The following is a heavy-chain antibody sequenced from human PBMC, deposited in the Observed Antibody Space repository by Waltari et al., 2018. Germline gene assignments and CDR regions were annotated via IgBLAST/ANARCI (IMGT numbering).Heavy chain of an antibody. CDR1: GFTFSSYA. Sequence: EVQLLESGGGLVQPGGSLRLSCAASGFTFSSYAMSWVRQAPGKGLEWVSAISGSGGSTYYADSVKGRFTRSRDNSKNTLYLQMNSLRAEDTAVYYCAKDWGEDYDILTGSDYWGQGTLVTVSS. CDR2: ISGSGGST. J-gene: IGHJ4*02. CDR3: AKDWGEDYDILTGSDY. D-gene: IGHD3-9*01. V-gene: IGHV3-23*01.